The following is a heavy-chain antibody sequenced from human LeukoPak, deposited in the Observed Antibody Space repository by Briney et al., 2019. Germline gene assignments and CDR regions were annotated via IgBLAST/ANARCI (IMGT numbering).Heavy chain of an antibody. CDR2: MNPNSGNT. CDR1: GYTFTSYD. Sequence: ASVKVSCKASGYTFTSYDINWVRQATGQGLEWMGWMNPNSGNTGYAQKFQGRVTMTRNTSISTAYMELSSLRSEDTAVYYCARTGFCSTSCYYYYYYYMDAWGEGTTVTVSS. CDR3: ARTGFCSTSCYYYYYYYMDA. D-gene: IGHD2-2*01. V-gene: IGHV1-8*01. J-gene: IGHJ6*03.